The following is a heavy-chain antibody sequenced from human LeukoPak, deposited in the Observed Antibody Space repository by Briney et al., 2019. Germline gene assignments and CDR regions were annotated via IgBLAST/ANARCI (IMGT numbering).Heavy chain of an antibody. J-gene: IGHJ3*02. CDR1: GFTFSNSW. V-gene: IGHV3-7*04. CDR3: ARARSTAPGAFDI. CDR2: IKEDGSDK. Sequence: PGGSLRLSCLASGFTFSNSWMTWVRQAPGRGLEWVANIKEDGSDKQYVDSVRGRFTISRDNAKNSVSLQMDGLRAEDTAVYYCARARSTAPGAFDIWGQGTMVTVSS.